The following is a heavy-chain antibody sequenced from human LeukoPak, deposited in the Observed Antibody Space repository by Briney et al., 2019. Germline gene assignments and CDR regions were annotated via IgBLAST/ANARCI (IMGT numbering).Heavy chain of an antibody. Sequence: PGGSLRLSCAASGFTFSSYGMSWVRQAPGKGLEWVSAISGSGGSTYYADSVKGRFTISRDNSKNTLYLQMNSLRAEDTAVYYCAKGVLRWRTYYYYMDVWGKGTTVTISS. CDR1: GFTFSSYG. V-gene: IGHV3-23*01. CDR2: ISGSGGST. CDR3: AKGVLRWRTYYYYMDV. J-gene: IGHJ6*03. D-gene: IGHD4-23*01.